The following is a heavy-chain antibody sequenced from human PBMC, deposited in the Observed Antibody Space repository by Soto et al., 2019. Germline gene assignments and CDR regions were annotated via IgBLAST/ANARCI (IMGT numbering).Heavy chain of an antibody. Sequence: KLPETLSLTCAVSGGSISSSNWWSWVRQPPGKGLEWIGEIYHSGSTNYNPSLKSRVTISVDKSKNQFSLKLSSVTAADTAVYYCARDEIAAAGGFDYWGQGAQVTVSS. V-gene: IGHV4-4*03. J-gene: IGHJ4*02. CDR1: GGSISSSNW. D-gene: IGHD6-13*01. CDR2: IYHSGST. CDR3: ARDEIAAAGGFDY.